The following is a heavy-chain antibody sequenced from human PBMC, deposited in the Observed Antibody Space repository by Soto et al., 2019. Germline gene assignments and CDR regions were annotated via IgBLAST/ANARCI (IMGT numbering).Heavy chain of an antibody. V-gene: IGHV3-7*01. J-gene: IGHJ5*02. CDR1: GFSLSSYW. Sequence: EVQLVESGGGLVQSGGSLRLSCAASGFSLSSYWMNWVRQAPGKGLEWVANIMQDGSEKYYVDSVKGRFIIYRDNAKNSLYLQMNSLRAEDTAVYYCAGDNGNPKGRFDPWGQGTLVTVSS. D-gene: IGHD3-10*01. CDR3: AGDNGNPKGRFDP. CDR2: IMQDGSEK.